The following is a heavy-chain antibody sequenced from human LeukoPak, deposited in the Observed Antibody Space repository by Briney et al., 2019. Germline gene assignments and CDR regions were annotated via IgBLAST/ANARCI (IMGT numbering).Heavy chain of an antibody. J-gene: IGHJ4*02. D-gene: IGHD3-3*01. CDR1: GGSFSGYY. V-gene: IGHV4-34*01. Sequence: PSETLSLTCAVYGGSFSGYYWSWIRQPPGKGLEWIGEINHSGSTNYNPSLKSRVTISVDTSKNQFSLKLGSVTAADTAVYYCARGSAFWSGYYNSPLHDYWGQGTLVTVSS. CDR3: ARGSAFWSGYYNSPLHDY. CDR2: INHSGST.